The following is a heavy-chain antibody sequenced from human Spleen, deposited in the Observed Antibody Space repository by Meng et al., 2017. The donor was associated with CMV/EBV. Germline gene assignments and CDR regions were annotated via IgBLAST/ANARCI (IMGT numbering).Heavy chain of an antibody. CDR2: ISPFFGTP. CDR3: TRRGLTATTGVEYFHY. V-gene: IGHV1-69*05. J-gene: IGHJ4*02. CDR1: GGTVSSYA. D-gene: IGHD4-23*01. Sequence: GGTVSSYAVSWVRQDPGQGLEWMGGISPFFGTPNYAQKFQGRVTITTDESTTTAYMELRSLKSEDTAIYYCTRRGLTATTGVEYFHYWGPGTLVTVSS.